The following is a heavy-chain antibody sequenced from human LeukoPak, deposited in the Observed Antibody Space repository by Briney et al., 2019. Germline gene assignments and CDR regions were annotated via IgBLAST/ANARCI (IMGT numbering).Heavy chain of an antibody. CDR1: GGSISTYY. CDR2: IYYSGST. D-gene: IGHD6-13*01. V-gene: IGHV4-59*01. J-gene: IGHJ4*02. Sequence: PSETLSLTCTVSGGSISTYYWSWIRQPPGKGLEWIGCIYYSGSTDYNPSLKSRVTISADTSKNQFSLKLSSVTAADTAIYYCARVGLAAAGTTYDYWGQGTLVTVSS. CDR3: ARVGLAAAGTTYDY.